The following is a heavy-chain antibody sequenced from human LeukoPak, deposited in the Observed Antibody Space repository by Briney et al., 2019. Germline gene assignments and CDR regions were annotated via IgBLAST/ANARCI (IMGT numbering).Heavy chain of an antibody. CDR2: IGSSGSSI. Sequence: PVGSLRDSCEASIFNFNTFEMSWVRQAPGKGLEWIAYIGSSGSSIYYADFVKGRFTISRDNAKNSLYVEMESLRVEDTAVYFCASMRWLQFFHWGQGTLVTASS. CDR1: IFNFNTFE. CDR3: ASMRWLQFFH. J-gene: IGHJ4*02. V-gene: IGHV3-48*03. D-gene: IGHD5-24*01.